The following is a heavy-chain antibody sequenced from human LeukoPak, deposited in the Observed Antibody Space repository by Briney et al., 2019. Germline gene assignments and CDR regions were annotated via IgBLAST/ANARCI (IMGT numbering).Heavy chain of an antibody. V-gene: IGHV1-69*13. D-gene: IGHD1-1*01. CDR2: IIPIFGTA. CDR1: GYTFTSYY. J-gene: IGHJ4*02. Sequence: GASVKVSCKASGYTFTSYYMHWVRQAPGQGLEWMGGIIPIFGTANYAQKFQGRVTITADESTSTAYMELSSLRSEDTAVYYCARDPPTTPLLETGLLPVDWGQGTLVTVSS. CDR3: ARDPPTTPLLETGLLPVD.